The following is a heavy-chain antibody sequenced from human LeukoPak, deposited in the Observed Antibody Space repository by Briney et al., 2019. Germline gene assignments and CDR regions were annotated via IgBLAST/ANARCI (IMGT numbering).Heavy chain of an antibody. CDR3: ARHREGNIGTVGPEFQY. Sequence: PSETLSLTCSISGGSISSSSYYWAWIRQPPGKGLEWIGSINYSGSTYYKSSLKGRVSISVDTSKNQLSLNLRFVTAADTAMYYCARHREGNIGTVGPEFQYWGQGTLVTVSS. CDR2: INYSGST. J-gene: IGHJ1*01. D-gene: IGHD6-13*01. CDR1: GGSISSSSYY. V-gene: IGHV4-39*01.